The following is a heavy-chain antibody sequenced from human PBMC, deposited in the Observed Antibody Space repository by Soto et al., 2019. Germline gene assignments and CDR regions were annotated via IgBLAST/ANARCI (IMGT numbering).Heavy chain of an antibody. CDR1: GGSMSSYY. CDR2: VYSSGGT. J-gene: IGHJ5*02. V-gene: IGHV4-4*07. D-gene: IGHD3-3*01. CDR3: ARGQRFSDWFDP. Sequence: LCLTCTVSGGSMSSYYFTWIRHPSGKGLEWIGRVYSSGGTHYNPSLKSRVTISLDTSKNQFSLRLLSVTDADTAVYYCARGQRFSDWFDPWGQGTLVTVSS.